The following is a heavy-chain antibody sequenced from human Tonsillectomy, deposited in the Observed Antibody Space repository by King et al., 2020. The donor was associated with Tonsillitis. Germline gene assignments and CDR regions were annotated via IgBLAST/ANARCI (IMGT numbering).Heavy chain of an antibody. V-gene: IGHV1-69*01. CDR3: ARGSHYSNYGGYAMDV. CDR1: GGTFSDYA. D-gene: IGHD4-11*01. Sequence: QLVQSGAEVKKPGSSVKVSCKASGGTFSDYAITWLRQAPGQGLEWMGGIIPIFVTATYAQNFQGRVTISADETTTTVHMELSSLRSEDTAVYYCARGSHYSNYGGYAMDVGGQGTTVTVSS. CDR2: IIPIFVTA. J-gene: IGHJ6*02.